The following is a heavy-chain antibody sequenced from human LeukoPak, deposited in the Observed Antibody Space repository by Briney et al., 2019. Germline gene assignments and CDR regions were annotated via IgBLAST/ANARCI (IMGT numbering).Heavy chain of an antibody. CDR1: GGSFSGYY. Sequence: PSETLSLTCAVYGGSFSGYYWSWIRLPPGKGLEWIGEINHSGSTNYNPSLKSRVTISVDTSKNQFSLKLSSVTAADTAVYYCARPLRGYCSGGSCQGFDYWGQGTLVTVSS. CDR3: ARPLRGYCSGGSCQGFDY. J-gene: IGHJ4*02. CDR2: INHSGST. V-gene: IGHV4-34*01. D-gene: IGHD2-15*01.